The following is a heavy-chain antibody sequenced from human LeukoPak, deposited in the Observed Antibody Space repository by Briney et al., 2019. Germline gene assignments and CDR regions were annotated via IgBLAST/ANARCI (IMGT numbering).Heavy chain of an antibody. J-gene: IGHJ5*02. Sequence: GASVKVSCKSSVYTFTSYGISWVRQASGQGLEWMGWISAYNGNTNYAQKLQGRVTMTTDTCTSTAYMEVRSLRSDDTAVYYCARDLLVVGATYWFDPWGQGTLVTVSS. V-gene: IGHV1-18*01. D-gene: IGHD1-26*01. CDR2: ISAYNGNT. CDR3: ARDLLVVGATYWFDP. CDR1: VYTFTSYG.